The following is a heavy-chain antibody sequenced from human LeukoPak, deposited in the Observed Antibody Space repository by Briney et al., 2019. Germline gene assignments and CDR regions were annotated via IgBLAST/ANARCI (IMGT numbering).Heavy chain of an antibody. V-gene: IGHV4-61*02. Sequence: SQTLSLTCTVSGGSISSGSYYWSWIRQPAGKGLEWIGRIYTSGSTNYNPSLKSRVTMSVDTSKNQFSLKLSSVTAADTAVYYCARDQLGYYYDSSGYQDWGQGTLVTVSS. J-gene: IGHJ4*02. CDR3: ARDQLGYYYDSSGYQD. CDR1: GGSISSGSYY. CDR2: IYTSGST. D-gene: IGHD3-22*01.